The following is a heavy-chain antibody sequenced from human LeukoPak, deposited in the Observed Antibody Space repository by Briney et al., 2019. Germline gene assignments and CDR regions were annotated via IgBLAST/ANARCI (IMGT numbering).Heavy chain of an antibody. CDR2: IRCDGGNK. D-gene: IGHD3-22*01. J-gene: IGHJ4*02. V-gene: IGHV3-30*02. CDR3: AIDQSPGHYYDSSGYFDY. CDR1: GFTFSSYG. Sequence: GGSLRLSCAASGFTFSSYGMRWVRQAPGKGLEWVAFIRCDGGNKYYADSVKGRFTISRDNSKNTLYLQMNNLRPEDTAVYNCAIDQSPGHYYDSSGYFDYWGQGTLVTVSS.